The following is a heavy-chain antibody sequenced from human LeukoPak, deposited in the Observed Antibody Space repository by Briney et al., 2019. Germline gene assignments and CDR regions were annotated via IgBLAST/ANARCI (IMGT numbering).Heavy chain of an antibody. J-gene: IGHJ4*01. D-gene: IGHD3-10*01. Sequence: GGSLRLSCAPSGFTFSSYSMNWVRQAPGKGLEWVSSISSSSSYIYYADSVKGRFTISRDYAKNLLYLQMNSLRIEDTAVYYCARDHGIPGSGSYRFDYWGHGTLVTVSS. CDR1: GFTFSSYS. CDR3: ARDHGIPGSGSYRFDY. V-gene: IGHV3-21*06. CDR2: ISSSSSYI.